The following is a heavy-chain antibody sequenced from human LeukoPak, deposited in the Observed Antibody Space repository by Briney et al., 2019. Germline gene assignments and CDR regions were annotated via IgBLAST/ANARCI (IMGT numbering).Heavy chain of an antibody. CDR2: ISNDGRNK. CDR3: AKVKWSGNSNDAFDI. Sequence: PGGSLRLSCAASGFTFSSYGMHWVRQAPGKGLECVAVISNDGRNKYYADSVKGRLTISRDNSKTTLYLQMNSLRPEDTAVYYCAKVKWSGNSNDAFDIWGQGTLVTVSS. CDR1: GFTFSSYG. J-gene: IGHJ3*02. V-gene: IGHV3-30*18. D-gene: IGHD3-3*01.